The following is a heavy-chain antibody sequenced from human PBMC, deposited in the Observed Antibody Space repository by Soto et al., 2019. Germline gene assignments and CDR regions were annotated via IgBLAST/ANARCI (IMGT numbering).Heavy chain of an antibody. V-gene: IGHV3-23*01. J-gene: IGHJ5*02. D-gene: IGHD6-13*01. CDR1: GFTFSSYA. Sequence: GGSLRLSCAASGFTFSSYAMSWVRQAPGKGLEWVSAISGSGGSTYCADSVKGRFTISRDNSKNTLYLQMNSLRAEDTAVYYCAKDRIAAAGIFWFDPWGQGTLVTVSS. CDR2: ISGSGGST. CDR3: AKDRIAAAGIFWFDP.